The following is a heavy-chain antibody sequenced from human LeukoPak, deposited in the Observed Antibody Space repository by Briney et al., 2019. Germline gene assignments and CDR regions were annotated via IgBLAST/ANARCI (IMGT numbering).Heavy chain of an antibody. Sequence: GGSLRLSCAASGITLSNYWMTWARQAPGKGLEWVANIKQDGSLTHYVDAVKGRFTISRDNAKNSVFFLMDSLGVEDTAVYYCATMDGTGYVGYWGQGTLVTVSS. CDR2: IKQDGSLT. J-gene: IGHJ4*02. CDR1: GITLSNYW. V-gene: IGHV3-7*01. CDR3: ATMDGTGYVGY. D-gene: IGHD2-8*02.